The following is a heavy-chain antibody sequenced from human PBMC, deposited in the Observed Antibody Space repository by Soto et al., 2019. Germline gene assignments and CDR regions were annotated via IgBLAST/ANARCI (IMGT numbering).Heavy chain of an antibody. Sequence: PSETLSLTCTVSGGSMISYCWSWIRQPPGKGLERIGEINNSGSTNYNPSLKSRVTISVDTSKNQFSLKLSSVTAADTAVYYCLRGRRGYDILTGYFPTLNWFDPWGQGTLVTVSS. D-gene: IGHD3-9*01. J-gene: IGHJ5*02. CDR1: GGSMISYC. CDR3: LRGRRGYDILTGYFPTLNWFDP. V-gene: IGHV4-34*01. CDR2: INNSGST.